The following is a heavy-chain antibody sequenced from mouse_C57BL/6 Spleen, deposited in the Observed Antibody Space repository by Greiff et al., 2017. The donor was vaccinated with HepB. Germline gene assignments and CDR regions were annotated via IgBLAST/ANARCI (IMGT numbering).Heavy chain of an antibody. V-gene: IGHV1-53*01. Sequence: QVQLQQSGTELVKPGASVKLSCKASGYTFTSYWMHWVKQRPGQGLEWIGNINPSNGGTNYNEKFKSKATLTVDKSSSTAYMQLSSLTSEDSAVYYCAAPGYYGSRLAYWGQGTLVTVSA. CDR2: INPSNGGT. J-gene: IGHJ3*01. D-gene: IGHD1-1*01. CDR1: GYTFTSYW. CDR3: AAPGYYGSRLAY.